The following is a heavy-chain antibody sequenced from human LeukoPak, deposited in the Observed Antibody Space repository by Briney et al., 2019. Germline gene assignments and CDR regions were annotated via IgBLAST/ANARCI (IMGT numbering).Heavy chain of an antibody. V-gene: IGHV4-30-2*01. J-gene: IGHJ4*02. CDR1: GGSFSSDDYY. CDR2: IYHSGSA. Sequence: SQTLSLTCTVSGGSFSSDDYYWSWIRQAPGKGLEWIGYIYHSGSAYYNPSLKSRVTISVDRSKNQFSLKLSSVTAADTAVFYCARTREQWQVLDYWGQGTLVTVSS. CDR3: ARTREQWQVLDY. D-gene: IGHD6-19*01.